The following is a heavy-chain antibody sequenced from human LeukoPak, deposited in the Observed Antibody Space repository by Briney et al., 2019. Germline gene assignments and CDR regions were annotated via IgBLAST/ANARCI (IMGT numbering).Heavy chain of an antibody. CDR1: GFTFTGFA. V-gene: IGHV3-23*01. CDR3: AKERDRGVEVADDFDL. J-gene: IGHJ5*02. D-gene: IGHD6-19*01. Sequence: GGSLSLSCAASGFTFTGFAMSWVRQAPGMGLEWVSAISGSGGHTVYADSVKGRFTISRDNSRNTLYLQMNSLRAEDTAVYYCAKERDRGVEVADDFDLSGQGTLVTVSS. CDR2: ISGSGGHT.